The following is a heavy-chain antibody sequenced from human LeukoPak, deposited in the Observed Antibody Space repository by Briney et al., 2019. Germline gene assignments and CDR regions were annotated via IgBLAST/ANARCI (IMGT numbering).Heavy chain of an antibody. Sequence: SETLSLTRTVSGDSVNSGAYYWSWIRQPPGRGLEWIGSIYHSGNTDYSPSLKSRVTISVDTSKNQFSLTLSSVTAADTAVYNCARGNIVGYSYGYLGFFDYWGQGTLVPVSS. CDR2: IYHSGNT. J-gene: IGHJ4*02. CDR3: ARGNIVGYSYGYLGFFDY. CDR1: GDSVNSGAYY. D-gene: IGHD5-18*01. V-gene: IGHV4-61*08.